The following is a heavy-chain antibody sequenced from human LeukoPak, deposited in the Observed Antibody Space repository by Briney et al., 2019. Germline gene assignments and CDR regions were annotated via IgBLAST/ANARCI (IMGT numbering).Heavy chain of an antibody. CDR2: INHSGST. V-gene: IGHV4-34*01. D-gene: IGHD6-13*01. Sequence: KPSETLSLTCAVYGGSFSGYYWSWIRQPPGKGLGWIGEINHSGSTNYNPSLKSRVTISVDTSKNQFSLKLSSVTAADTAVYYCARDGSAAAAGYNWFDPWGQGTLVTVSS. CDR3: ARDGSAAAAGYNWFDP. CDR1: GGSFSGYY. J-gene: IGHJ5*02.